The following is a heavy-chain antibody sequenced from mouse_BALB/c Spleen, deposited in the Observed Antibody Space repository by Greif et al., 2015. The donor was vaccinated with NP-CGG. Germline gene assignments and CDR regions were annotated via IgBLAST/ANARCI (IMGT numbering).Heavy chain of an antibody. V-gene: IGHV14-3*02. CDR1: GFNITDTY. CDR2: IDPANDNT. Sequence: VQLQQPGAELVKPGASVKMSCTASGFNITDTYMHWVKQRPEQSLEWIGRIDPANDNTKYDAKFKGKAKITVEKSSSTAYLQLSRLTSEDSAVYYCARNFDCGVYFDYWGQGTTLTVSS. D-gene: IGHD2-4*01. CDR3: ARNFDCGVYFDY. J-gene: IGHJ2*01.